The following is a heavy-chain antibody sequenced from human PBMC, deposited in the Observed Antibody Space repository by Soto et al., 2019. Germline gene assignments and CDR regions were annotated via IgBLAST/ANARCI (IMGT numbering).Heavy chain of an antibody. CDR3: VRVPDS. V-gene: IGHV4-30-2*01. Sequence: QLQLQESGSGLVKPSQTLSLTCAVSGGSISNGGYSWSWIRQPPGKGLAWIGYMYHSGSTYYNPSLKSRVTIAIDRSKNHFSLKQSSVTAADTAVYYCVRVPDSWGQGILVTVSS. J-gene: IGHJ5*01. CDR1: GGSISNGGYS. CDR2: MYHSGST.